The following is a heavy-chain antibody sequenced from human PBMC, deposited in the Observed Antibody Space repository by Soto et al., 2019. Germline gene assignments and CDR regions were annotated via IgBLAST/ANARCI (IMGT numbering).Heavy chain of an antibody. D-gene: IGHD5-18*01. J-gene: IGHJ4*02. CDR1: GFTFSSYA. V-gene: IGHV3-23*01. CDR3: ARGVSQYTPLALFDY. Sequence: EVQLLESGGGLVRPGGSLRLSCAASGFTFSSYAMSWVRQAPGKGLEWVSTISGSDGRTYSTDSVKGRFTISRDNSRNTAYLQMNSLRVEDTAVYYCARGVSQYTPLALFDYWCRGNLVTVSS. CDR2: ISGSDGRT.